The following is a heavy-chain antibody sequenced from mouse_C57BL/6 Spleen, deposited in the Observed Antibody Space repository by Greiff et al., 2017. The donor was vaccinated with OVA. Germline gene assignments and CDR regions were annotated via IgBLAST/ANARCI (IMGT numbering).Heavy chain of an antibody. CDR1: GFTFSSYA. V-gene: IGHV5-4*01. D-gene: IGHD1-1*01. CDR3: ARDLRSYAMDY. Sequence: DVMLVESGGGLVKPGGSLKLSCAASGFTFSSYAMSWVRQTPEKRLEWVATISHGGSYTYYPDNVKGRFTISRDNAKNNLYLQMSHLKSEDTAMYYCARDLRSYAMDYWGQGTSVTVSS. CDR2: ISHGGSYT. J-gene: IGHJ4*01.